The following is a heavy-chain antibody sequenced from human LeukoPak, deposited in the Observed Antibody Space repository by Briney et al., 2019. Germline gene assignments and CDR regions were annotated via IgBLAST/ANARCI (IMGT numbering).Heavy chain of an antibody. CDR3: ARDGAAAAYNLYYYYYYMDV. CDR2: IKQDGSEK. CDR1: GFTISSYW. V-gene: IGHV3-7*01. J-gene: IGHJ6*03. D-gene: IGHD6-13*01. Sequence: GGSLRLSCAASGFTISSYWMSWVRQAPGKGLEWVANIKQDGSEKYYVDSVKGRFTISRDNAKNSLYLQMNSLRAEDTAVYYCARDGAAAAYNLYYYYYYMDVWGKGTTVTVSS.